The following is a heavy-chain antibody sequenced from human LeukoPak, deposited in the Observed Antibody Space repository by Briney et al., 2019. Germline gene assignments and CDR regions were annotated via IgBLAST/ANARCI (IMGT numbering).Heavy chain of an antibody. CDR2: IYTSGST. CDR3: ARDGSAFDI. D-gene: IGHD1-1*01. V-gene: IGHV4-4*07. CDR1: GGSISSYY. J-gene: IGHJ3*02. Sequence: SETLSLTCTVSGGSISSYYWSWIRQPAGKGLMWIGRIYTSGSTNYNPPLKRRVTVSVDTSKNQFSLKLSSVTAADSAVYYCARDGSAFDIWGQGTMVTVYS.